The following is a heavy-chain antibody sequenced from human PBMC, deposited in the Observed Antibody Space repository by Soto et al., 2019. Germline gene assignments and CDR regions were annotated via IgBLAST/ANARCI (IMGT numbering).Heavy chain of an antibody. D-gene: IGHD3-3*01. V-gene: IGHV4-59*08. CDR3: ARAYYDFWSGYYTGIYFDY. CDR1: GGSISSYY. Sequence: SETLSLTCTVSGGSISSYYWSWIRQPPGKGLEWIGYIYYSGSTNYNPSLKSRVTISVDTSKNQFSLKLSSVTAADTAVYYCARAYYDFWSGYYTGIYFDYWGQGTLVTVSS. CDR2: IYYSGST. J-gene: IGHJ4*02.